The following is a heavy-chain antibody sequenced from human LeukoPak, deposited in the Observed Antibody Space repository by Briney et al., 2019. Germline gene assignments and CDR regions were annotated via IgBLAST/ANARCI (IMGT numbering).Heavy chain of an antibody. CDR3: ARAPVNYDFWSGYSDNNWFDP. CDR1: GGSISSYY. Sequence: PSETLSLTCTVSGGSISSYYWSWIRQPPGKGLEWIGYIYYSGSTNYNPSLKSRVTISVDTSKSQFSLKLSSVTAADTAVYYCARAPVNYDFWSGYSDNNWFDPWGQGTLVTVSS. J-gene: IGHJ5*02. V-gene: IGHV4-59*01. CDR2: IYYSGST. D-gene: IGHD3-3*01.